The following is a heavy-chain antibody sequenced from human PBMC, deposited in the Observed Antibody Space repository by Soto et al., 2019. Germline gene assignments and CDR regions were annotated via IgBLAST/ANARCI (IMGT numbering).Heavy chain of an antibody. CDR3: TREPLGVRAFDI. Sequence: EVQLVESGGDLVQPGRSLRLSCTTSGFTFGDYAVSWLRQAPGKGLEWVSFIRSKVSGGTAEYAASVKGRFTISRADSKSIAYLQMNSLKIEDTAFYYCTREPLGVRAFDIWGQGTMVTVSS. D-gene: IGHD3-16*01. J-gene: IGHJ3*02. CDR1: GFTFGDYA. V-gene: IGHV3-49*03. CDR2: IRSKVSGGTA.